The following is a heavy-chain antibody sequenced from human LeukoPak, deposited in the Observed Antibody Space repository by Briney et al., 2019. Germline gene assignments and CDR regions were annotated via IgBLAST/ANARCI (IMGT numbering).Heavy chain of an antibody. D-gene: IGHD3-16*01. CDR3: ARDQRPGWGEYFQH. CDR2: IWYDGSNK. V-gene: IGHV3-33*08. J-gene: IGHJ1*01. CDR1: GFTFSSYA. Sequence: RRSLRLSCAASGFTFSSYAMHWVRQAPGKGLEWVAVIWYDGSNKYYADSVKGRFTISRDNSKNTVYLQMNSLRVEDTAVYYCARDQRPGWGEYFQHWGQGTLVTVSS.